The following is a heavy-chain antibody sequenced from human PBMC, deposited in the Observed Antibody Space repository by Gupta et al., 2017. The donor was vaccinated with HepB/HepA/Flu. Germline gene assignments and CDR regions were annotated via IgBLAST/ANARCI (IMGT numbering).Heavy chain of an antibody. V-gene: IGHV4-34*01. Sequence: QVQLQQWGAGLLKPSETLSLTCAVYGGSFSGYYWSWIRPPPGKGLEWIGEINHSGSTNYNPSLKSRVTISVDTSKNQFSLKLSSVTAADTAVYYCARGRIGYCSSTSCPPYFDYWGQGTLVTVSS. CDR1: GGSFSGYY. J-gene: IGHJ4*02. CDR3: ARGRIGYCSSTSCPPYFDY. D-gene: IGHD2-2*03. CDR2: INHSGST.